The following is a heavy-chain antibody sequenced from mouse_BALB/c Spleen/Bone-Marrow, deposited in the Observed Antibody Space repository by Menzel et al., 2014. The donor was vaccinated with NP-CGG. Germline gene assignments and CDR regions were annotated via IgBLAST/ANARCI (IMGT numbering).Heavy chain of an antibody. CDR3: VRSRLRDWYFDV. J-gene: IGHJ1*01. D-gene: IGHD1-2*01. Sequence: QVQLQQSGVELVKPGASVKLSCKASGNTFTSYDINWVRQRPEQGLEWIGWIFPGDSTTKYNEKFKGKATLSTDKSSSTVHMQLSRLTSEDSAVYFCVRSRLRDWYFDVWGAGTPVTISS. CDR1: GNTFTSYD. V-gene: IGHV1S56*01. CDR2: IFPGDSTT.